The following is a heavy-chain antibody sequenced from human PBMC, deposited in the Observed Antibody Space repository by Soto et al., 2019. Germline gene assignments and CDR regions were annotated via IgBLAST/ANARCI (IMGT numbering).Heavy chain of an antibody. CDR3: ARDRITMVRGVVVYYGMDV. CDR2: IYYSGST. CDR1: GGSISSGGYY. D-gene: IGHD3-10*01. V-gene: IGHV4-31*03. J-gene: IGHJ6*02. Sequence: QVQLQESGPGLVKPSQTLSLTCTVSGGSISSGGYYWSWIRQHPGKGLEWIGYIYYSGSTYYNPSLKSRVNISVDTSKDQFSLKLSSVTAADTAVYYCARDRITMVRGVVVYYGMDVWGQGTTVTVSS.